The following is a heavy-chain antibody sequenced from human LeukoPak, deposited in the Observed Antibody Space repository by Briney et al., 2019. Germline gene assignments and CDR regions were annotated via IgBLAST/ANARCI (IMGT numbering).Heavy chain of an antibody. D-gene: IGHD1-26*01. J-gene: IGHJ4*02. CDR2: ISGSGGST. CDR3: AKASIPLKVEGHFDY. Sequence: PGGSLRLSCAASGFTFSSYAMSWVRQAPGKGLEWVSAISGSGGSTYYADSVKGRFTISRDNSKNTLYLQMNSLRAEDTAVYYCAKASIPLKVEGHFDYWGQGTLVTVSS. CDR1: GFTFSSYA. V-gene: IGHV3-23*01.